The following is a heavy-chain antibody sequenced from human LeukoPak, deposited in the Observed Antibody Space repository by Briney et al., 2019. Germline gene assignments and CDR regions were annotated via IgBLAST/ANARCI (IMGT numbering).Heavy chain of an antibody. J-gene: IGHJ4*02. CDR3: VTYEGVK. Sequence: GGSLRLSCEAYGFTFSRYWMSWVRQAPGKGLEWVGRIESQTDGGTADYTAPVKGRFTFSRDDSKNTLYLQMNTLKNTGVYYCVTYEGVKWGQGTLVIVSS. D-gene: IGHD2-21*01. CDR1: GFTFSRYW. V-gene: IGHV3-15*04. CDR2: IESQTDGGTA.